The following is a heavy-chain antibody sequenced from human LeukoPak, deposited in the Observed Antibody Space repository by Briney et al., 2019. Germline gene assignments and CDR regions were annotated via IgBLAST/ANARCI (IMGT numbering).Heavy chain of an antibody. Sequence: GESLKISCKSSGYSFTNYWIGWVRQMPGKGLEWMGIIYPGDSDTRYSPSFQGQVTFSADKSISTAYLQWSSLKASDTAMYYCARRADSTGWTGDFDYWGQGTLVTVSS. D-gene: IGHD6-19*01. CDR3: ARRADSTGWTGDFDY. CDR1: GYSFTNYW. V-gene: IGHV5-51*01. CDR2: IYPGDSDT. J-gene: IGHJ4*02.